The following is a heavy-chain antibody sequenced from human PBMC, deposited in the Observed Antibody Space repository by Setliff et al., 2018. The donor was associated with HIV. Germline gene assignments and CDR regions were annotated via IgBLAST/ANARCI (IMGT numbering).Heavy chain of an antibody. CDR1: GFTFNNAW. Sequence: CVASGFTFNNAWMNWVRQAPGKGLEWLGRIKKSSDGGKTDDASPVKGRFTISRDDSKNTLYLQMNSLKTEDTGVYFCATDNGPSYSMDIWGQGTTVTAP. V-gene: IGHV3-15*01. D-gene: IGHD2-21*01. J-gene: IGHJ6*02. CDR2: IKKSSDGGKT. CDR3: ATDNGPSYSMDI.